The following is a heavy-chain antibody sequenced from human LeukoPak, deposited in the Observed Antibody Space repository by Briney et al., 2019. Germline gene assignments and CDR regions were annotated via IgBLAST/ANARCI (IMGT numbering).Heavy chain of an antibody. Sequence: GASVKVSCKASGYTFTTYYMHWVGQAPGQGLEWMGIINPSGGSTSYAQKFQGRVTMTRDTSTSTVYMELSSLRSEDTAVYYCARRVLTGEFFDYWGQGTLVTVSS. CDR3: ARRVLTGEFFDY. CDR2: INPSGGST. D-gene: IGHD7-27*01. CDR1: GYTFTTYY. V-gene: IGHV1-46*01. J-gene: IGHJ4*02.